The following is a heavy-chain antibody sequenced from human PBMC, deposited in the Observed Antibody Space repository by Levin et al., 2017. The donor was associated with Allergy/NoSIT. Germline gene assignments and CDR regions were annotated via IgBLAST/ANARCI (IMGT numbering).Heavy chain of an antibody. CDR1: GGTFSSYT. Sequence: ASVKVSCKASGGTFSSYTISWVRQAPGQGLEWMGRIIPILGIANYAQKFQGRVTITADKSTSTAYMELSSLRSEDTAVYYCASSPGLGYCSSTSCPYWYFDLWGRGTLVTVSS. CDR2: IIPILGIA. CDR3: ASSPGLGYCSSTSCPYWYFDL. J-gene: IGHJ2*01. V-gene: IGHV1-69*02. D-gene: IGHD2-2*01.